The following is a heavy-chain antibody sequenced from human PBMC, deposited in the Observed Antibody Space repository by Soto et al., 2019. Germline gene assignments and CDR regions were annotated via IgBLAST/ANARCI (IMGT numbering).Heavy chain of an antibody. CDR3: AKGLWTVGHCTGGSCYDGMDV. Sequence: QVQLVQSGAEVKKPGASVKVSCEASEYTFIGFHLHWVRQAPGQGLEWMGWINPKSGDRKNAQKFRGRVTLTSDTSISTGYMELSRLESNDTAVYYCAKGLWTVGHCTGGSCYDGMDVWGQGTTVTVSS. CDR2: INPKSGDR. J-gene: IGHJ6*02. V-gene: IGHV1-2*02. D-gene: IGHD2-15*01. CDR1: EYTFIGFH.